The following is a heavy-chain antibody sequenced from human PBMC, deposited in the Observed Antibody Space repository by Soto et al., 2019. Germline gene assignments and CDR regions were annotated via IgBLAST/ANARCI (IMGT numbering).Heavy chain of an antibody. CDR2: IIPIFGTA. CDR1: GGTFTSYA. D-gene: IGHD3-22*01. CDR3: ARVERLLLRDAFDI. J-gene: IGHJ3*02. V-gene: IGHV1-69*06. Sequence: ASVKVSCKASGGTFTSYAISWVRQAPGQGLEWMGGIIPIFGTANYAQKFQGRVTITADKSTSTAYMELSSLRSEDTAVYYCARVERLLLRDAFDIWGQGTMVTVSS.